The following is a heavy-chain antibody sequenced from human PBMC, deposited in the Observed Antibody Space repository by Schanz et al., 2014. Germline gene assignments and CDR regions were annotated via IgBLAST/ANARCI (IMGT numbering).Heavy chain of an antibody. CDR3: AKDHAGSDILTALGN. J-gene: IGHJ4*02. Sequence: QVQLVESGGGVVQPGRSRRLSCEASGFTFSSYGMHWVRQAPGKGLEWVAVISYDGNNEDYADSVKGRFTISRDNSKNTVNLQMNSLRAEDTAVYYCAKDHAGSDILTALGNWGQGTLVTVSS. CDR1: GFTFSSYG. D-gene: IGHD3-9*01. CDR2: ISYDGNNE. V-gene: IGHV3-30*18.